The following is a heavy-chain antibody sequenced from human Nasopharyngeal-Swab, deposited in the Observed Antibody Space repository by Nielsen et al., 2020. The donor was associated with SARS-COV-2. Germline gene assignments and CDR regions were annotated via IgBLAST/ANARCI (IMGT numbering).Heavy chain of an antibody. CDR3: AVLEDGLTLDDAFDI. CDR2: INPSGGST. CDR1: GYTFTSYY. D-gene: IGHD5-24*01. Sequence: APVKVSCKASGYTFTSYYMHWVRQAPGQGLEWMGIINPSGGSTSYAQKFQGRVTMTRDTSTSTVYMELSSLRSEDTAVYYCAVLEDGLTLDDAFDIWGQGTMVTVSS. V-gene: IGHV1-46*03. J-gene: IGHJ3*02.